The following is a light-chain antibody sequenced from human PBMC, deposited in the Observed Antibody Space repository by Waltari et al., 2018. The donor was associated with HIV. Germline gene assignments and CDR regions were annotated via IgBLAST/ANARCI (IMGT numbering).Light chain of an antibody. V-gene: IGLV2-23*02. CDR1: SSDVGCYHL. J-gene: IGLJ1*01. CDR2: EVS. Sequence: QYDLTQPATVSGSPGQSTTISCPGTSSDVGCYHLASWYHQRPGQAPKLMIYEVSKRPSGVSNRFSGSKSGNTASLTISGLQAEDEADYYCCSYAGSSTFYVFGTGTKVTVL. CDR3: CSYAGSSTFYV.